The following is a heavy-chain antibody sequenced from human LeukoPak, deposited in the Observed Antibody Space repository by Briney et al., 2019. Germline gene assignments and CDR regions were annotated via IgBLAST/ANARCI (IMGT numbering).Heavy chain of an antibody. D-gene: IGHD2-15*01. CDR1: GFTFSGSA. V-gene: IGHV3-73*01. J-gene: IGHJ4*02. Sequence: PGGSLRLSCAASGFTFSGSAMHWVRQASGKGQELFGRIRSKANSYATAYAASVKGRFTISRDDSKNTAYLQMNSLKTEDTAVYYCTTLRIYCSGGSCEIDYWGQGTLVTVSS. CDR3: TTLRIYCSGGSCEIDY. CDR2: IRSKANSYAT.